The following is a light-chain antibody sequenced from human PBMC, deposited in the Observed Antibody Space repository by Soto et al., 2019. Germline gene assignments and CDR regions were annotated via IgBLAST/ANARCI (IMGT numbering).Light chain of an antibody. V-gene: IGLV1-44*01. CDR2: NNN. Sequence: QPVLTQPPSASGTPGQTVIISCSGSRSDIGSNSVNWYQHLPGTAPKLLIYNNNQRPSGVPDRFSGSKSGTSASLAISGLQSEDEADYYCAAWDDSLTGPVFGTGTKLTVL. J-gene: IGLJ1*01. CDR3: AAWDDSLTGPV. CDR1: RSDIGSNS.